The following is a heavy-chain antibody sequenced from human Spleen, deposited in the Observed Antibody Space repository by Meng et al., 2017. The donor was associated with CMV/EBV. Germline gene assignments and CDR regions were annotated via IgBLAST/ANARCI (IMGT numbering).Heavy chain of an antibody. Sequence: GESLKISCAASGFTLSDYYVSWIRQAPGKGLEWISYISGSGNTIHYADSVRGRFIISRDTPKNSVYLQMDRLRVEDTALYYCLREDVGDYFFDTWGQGALVTVSS. V-gene: IGHV3-11*01. CDR3: LREDVGDYFFDT. D-gene: IGHD4-17*01. CDR1: GFTLSDYY. J-gene: IGHJ4*02. CDR2: ISGSGNTI.